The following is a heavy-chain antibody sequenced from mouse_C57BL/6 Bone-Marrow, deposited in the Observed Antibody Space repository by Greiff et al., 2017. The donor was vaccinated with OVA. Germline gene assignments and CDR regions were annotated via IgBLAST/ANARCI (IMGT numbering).Heavy chain of an antibody. J-gene: IGHJ3*01. Sequence: VQLQQPGAELVKPGASVKMSCKASGYTFTSYWITWVKQRPGQGLEWIGDIYPGSGSTNYNEKFKSKATLTVDTSSSTAYMQLSSLTSEDSAVYYCAIHGSRETWFAYWGQGTLVTVSA. CDR2: IYPGSGST. V-gene: IGHV1-55*01. CDR3: AIHGSRETWFAY. D-gene: IGHD1-1*01. CDR1: GYTFTSYW.